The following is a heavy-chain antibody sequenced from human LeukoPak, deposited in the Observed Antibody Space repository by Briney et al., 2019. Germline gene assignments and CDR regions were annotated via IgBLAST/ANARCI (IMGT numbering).Heavy chain of an antibody. CDR3: AQLDVLRSDYFES. D-gene: IGHD3-22*01. CDR2: ISGGGRST. V-gene: IGHV3-23*01. J-gene: IGHJ4*02. CDR1: GITYEDYA. Sequence: GGSLRLSCVASGITYEDYASSWVRQAPGKGLEWVSVISGGGRSTSYADSLKGRFTISRDNSKNTLYLQMNSLRAEDTAVYYCAQLDVLRSDYFESWGQGTLVTVSS.